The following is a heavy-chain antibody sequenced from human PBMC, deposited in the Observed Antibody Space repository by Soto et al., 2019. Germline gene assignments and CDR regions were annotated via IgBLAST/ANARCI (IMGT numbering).Heavy chain of an antibody. CDR3: ANPTGNYYYYYGTDV. CDR1: GGTFSSYA. J-gene: IGHJ6*02. CDR2: IIPIFGTA. V-gene: IGHV1-69*13. Sequence: ASVKVSCKASGGTFSSYAISWVRQAPGQGLEWMGGIIPIFGTANYAQKFQGRVTITADESTSTAYMELSSLRSEDTAVYYCANPTGNYYYYYGTDVWGQGTTVTVSS.